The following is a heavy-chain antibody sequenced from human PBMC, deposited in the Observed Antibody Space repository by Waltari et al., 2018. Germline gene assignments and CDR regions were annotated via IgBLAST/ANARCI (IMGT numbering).Heavy chain of an antibody. Sequence: QVQLVQSGAEVKKPGASVKVSCKARGYTFTGYYMPWVRQAPGQGLEWMGWINPNSGGTNYAQKFQGRVTMTRDMSISTAYMELSRLRSDDTAVYYCARAPPNSSGWSGVEFDYWGQGTLVTVSS. CDR3: ARAPPNSSGWSGVEFDY. CDR1: GYTFTGYY. CDR2: INPNSGGT. D-gene: IGHD6-19*01. V-gene: IGHV1-2*02. J-gene: IGHJ4*02.